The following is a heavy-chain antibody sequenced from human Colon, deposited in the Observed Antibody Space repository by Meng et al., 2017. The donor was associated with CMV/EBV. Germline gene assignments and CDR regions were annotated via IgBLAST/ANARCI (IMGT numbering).Heavy chain of an antibody. Sequence: GGSLRLSCDASGFIFDNYAMSWIRQVPGKGLEWVSAINWNGGSRGYTDSVQGRFTISRDRGTLFLQMNSLRAEDTSLYYCARHGSSGYYSPLDYWGPGTLVTVSS. CDR2: INWNGGSR. CDR3: ARHGSSGYYSPLDY. CDR1: GFIFDNYA. D-gene: IGHD3-22*01. V-gene: IGHV3-20*04. J-gene: IGHJ4*02.